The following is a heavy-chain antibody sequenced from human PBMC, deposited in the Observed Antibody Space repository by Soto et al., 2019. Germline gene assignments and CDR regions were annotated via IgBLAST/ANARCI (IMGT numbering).Heavy chain of an antibody. Sequence: QVQLVQSGAEVKKPGASVKVSCKASGYTFTSYDINWLRQATGQGLEWMGWMNPNSGNTGYAQKFQGRVTMTRNTSISTAYMELSSLRSEDTAVYYCARESVLRYFDWFPTPYYYGMDVWGQGTTVTVSS. CDR1: GYTFTSYD. D-gene: IGHD3-9*01. CDR3: ARESVLRYFDWFPTPYYYGMDV. J-gene: IGHJ6*02. V-gene: IGHV1-8*01. CDR2: MNPNSGNT.